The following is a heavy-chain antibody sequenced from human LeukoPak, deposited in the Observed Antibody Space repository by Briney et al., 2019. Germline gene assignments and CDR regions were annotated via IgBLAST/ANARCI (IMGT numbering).Heavy chain of an antibody. CDR1: GYDFSTYW. CDR3: ARHLRLWQNWFDP. V-gene: IGHV5-51*01. Sequence: GESLKISCKGLGYDFSTYWNAWVRQRPGRGVEWMGITHPGGSETRYDPSFQGQVTISADKSISTAYLQASSLNASDTAMYFCARHLRLWQNWFDPWVQGTLVTVSS. CDR2: THPGGSET. J-gene: IGHJ5*02. D-gene: IGHD5-18*01.